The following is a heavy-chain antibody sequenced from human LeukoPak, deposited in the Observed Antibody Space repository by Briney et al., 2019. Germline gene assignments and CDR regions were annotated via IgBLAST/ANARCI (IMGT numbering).Heavy chain of an antibody. D-gene: IGHD1-26*01. CDR3: AKDLYRIVGVTRDTFDI. V-gene: IGHV3-48*01. Sequence: GGSLRLSCAASGFTFSSSVMNWVRRAPGERLEWISYIRDSSTTYYADSVKGRFTISRDNAKNSLYLEMNSLRAEDTAVYYCAKDLYRIVGVTRDTFDIWGQGTMVTVFS. CDR1: GFTFSSSV. J-gene: IGHJ3*02. CDR2: IRDSSTT.